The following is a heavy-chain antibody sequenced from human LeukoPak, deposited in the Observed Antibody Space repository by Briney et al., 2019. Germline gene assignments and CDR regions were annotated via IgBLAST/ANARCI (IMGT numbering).Heavy chain of an antibody. CDR3: ARVFMGYGYGDYGDFGWFDP. V-gene: IGHV1-69*05. CDR2: IIPIFGTA. Sequence: SVKVSCKASGGTFSSYAISWVRQAPGQGLEWMGGIIPIFGTANYAQKFQGRVTITTDESTSTAYMELSSLRSEDTAVYYCARVFMGYGYGDYGDFGWFDPWGQGTLVTVSS. J-gene: IGHJ5*02. CDR1: GGTFSSYA. D-gene: IGHD4-17*01.